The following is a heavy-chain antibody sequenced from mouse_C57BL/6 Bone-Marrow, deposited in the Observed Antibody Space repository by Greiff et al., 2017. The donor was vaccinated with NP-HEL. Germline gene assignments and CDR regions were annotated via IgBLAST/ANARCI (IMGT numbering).Heavy chain of an antibody. CDR3: ASEYLTSYYFDY. D-gene: IGHD1-3*01. CDR1: GYTFTSYW. Sequence: QVQLQQPGAELVMPGASVKLSCKASGYTFTSYWMHWVKQRPGQGLEWIGEIEPSDSYTNYNPKFKGKSTLTVDKSSSTAYMKLNRLTSEDSAVYYCASEYLTSYYFDYWGQGTTLTVSS. CDR2: IEPSDSYT. J-gene: IGHJ2*01. V-gene: IGHV1-69*01.